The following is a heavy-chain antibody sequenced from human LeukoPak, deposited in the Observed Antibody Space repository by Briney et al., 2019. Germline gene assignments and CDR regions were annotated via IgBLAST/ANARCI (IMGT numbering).Heavy chain of an antibody. D-gene: IGHD5-24*01. CDR3: AKSDCASDGCKLLNY. J-gene: IGHJ4*02. CDR2: ISGSGDAT. V-gene: IGHV3-23*01. Sequence: GGSLRLSCAVSGFTFSNYAMSWVRQAPGKGLEWVSSISGSGDATKYADSVMGRFTISRDNSKNTLSLQMNSLRAEGTAVYYCAKSDCASDGCKLLNYWGQGTLVTVSS. CDR1: GFTFSNYA.